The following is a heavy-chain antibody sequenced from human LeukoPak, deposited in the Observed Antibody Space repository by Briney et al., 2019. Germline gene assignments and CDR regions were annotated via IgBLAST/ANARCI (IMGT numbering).Heavy chain of an antibody. CDR2: ISSSSDTI. J-gene: IGHJ5*02. CDR1: GFTFGPYT. CDR3: ARDLGHRGPNWFDP. V-gene: IGHV3-48*04. D-gene: IGHD1-26*01. Sequence: GGSLSLSCAASGFTFGPYTMNWVRQAQGKGLEWVSYISSSSDTIYYADSVKGRFTISRDNAKNSLYLQMNSLRAEDTAVYYCARDLGHRGPNWFDPWGQGTLVTVSS.